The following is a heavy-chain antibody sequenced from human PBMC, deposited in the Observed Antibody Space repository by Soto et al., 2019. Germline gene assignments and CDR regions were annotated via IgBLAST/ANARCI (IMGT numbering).Heavy chain of an antibody. CDR3: AKRNDGSAWPYYFDS. Sequence: GGSLRLSCAASGFTFSNYVMVWVRQAPGKGLEWVSTIGGSDGSTYYADSAKGRFTISRDNSENTLYLQMSSLRADDTATYYCAKRNDGSAWPYYFDSWGQGTLVTVSS. J-gene: IGHJ4*02. CDR2: IGGSDGST. CDR1: GFTFSNYV. V-gene: IGHV3-23*01. D-gene: IGHD6-19*01.